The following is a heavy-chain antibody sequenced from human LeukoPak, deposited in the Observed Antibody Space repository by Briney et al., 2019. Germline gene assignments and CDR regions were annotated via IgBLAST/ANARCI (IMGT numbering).Heavy chain of an antibody. J-gene: IGHJ6*02. CDR1: GFTFTGFA. Sequence: GGSLRLSGAASGFTFTGFAISWARQAPGGGLEWVSVISGSGGTTHYADSVKGRFTISRDNFKNTVSLQMNSLRAEDTAVYYCAKKRYENGTSSAGYLDVWGQGTTVIVSS. CDR3: AKKRYENGTSSAGYLDV. D-gene: IGHD1-1*01. CDR2: ISGSGGTT. V-gene: IGHV3-23*01.